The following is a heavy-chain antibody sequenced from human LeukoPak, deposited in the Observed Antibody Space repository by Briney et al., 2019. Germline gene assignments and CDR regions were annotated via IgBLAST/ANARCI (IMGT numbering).Heavy chain of an antibody. CDR3: ACAEYSSSWTFDY. J-gene: IGHJ4*02. D-gene: IGHD6-13*01. Sequence: SETLSLTCTVSGGSISSSSYYWGWIRQPPGKGLEWIGSIYYSGSTYYNPSLKSRVTISVDTSKNQFSLKLSSATAADTAVYYCACAEYSSSWTFDYWGQGTLVTVSS. CDR1: GGSISSSSYY. V-gene: IGHV4-39*01. CDR2: IYYSGST.